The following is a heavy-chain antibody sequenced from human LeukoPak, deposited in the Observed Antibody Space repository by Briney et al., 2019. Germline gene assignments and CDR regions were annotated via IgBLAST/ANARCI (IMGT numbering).Heavy chain of an antibody. CDR2: INSDGSST. J-gene: IGHJ4*02. V-gene: IGHV3-74*01. CDR3: AREGPDSSGYYSDY. CDR1: GFTFSSYW. D-gene: IGHD3-22*01. Sequence: PGGSLGLSCAASGFTFSSYWMHWVRQAPGKGLVWVSRINSDGSSTAYADSVKGRFTISRDNARNTLYLHMNSLRDEDTAVYYCAREGPDSSGYYSDYWGQGTLVTVSS.